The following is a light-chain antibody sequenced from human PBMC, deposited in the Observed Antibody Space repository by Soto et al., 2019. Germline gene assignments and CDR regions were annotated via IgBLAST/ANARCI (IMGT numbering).Light chain of an antibody. J-gene: IGKJ1*01. CDR3: QHYNSYSEA. CDR2: DAS. CDR1: QSVNIY. V-gene: IGKV3-11*01. Sequence: EIVLTQSPATVSLSPGERVTLSCRASQSVNIYLAWYQQKPGQAPRLLIYDASNRATGVPARFSGSGSGTDFTLTISSLQPDDFATYYCQHYNSYSEAFGQGTKVDIK.